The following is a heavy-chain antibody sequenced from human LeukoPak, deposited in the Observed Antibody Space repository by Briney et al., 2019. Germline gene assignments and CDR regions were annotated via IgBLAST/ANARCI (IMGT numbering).Heavy chain of an antibody. D-gene: IGHD2-15*01. CDR3: AKAPVTSCRGAFCYPFDY. V-gene: IGHV3-23*01. Sequence: PGGSLRLSCAVSGFTFNRYAMSWVRQAPGKGLEWVSAMSSSDDGRYYAASVRGRFTISRDTSRSTLYLQMNSLRAEDAAVYYCAKAPVTSCRGAFCYPFDYWGQGTLVTVSS. J-gene: IGHJ4*02. CDR1: GFTFNRYA. CDR2: MSSSDDGR.